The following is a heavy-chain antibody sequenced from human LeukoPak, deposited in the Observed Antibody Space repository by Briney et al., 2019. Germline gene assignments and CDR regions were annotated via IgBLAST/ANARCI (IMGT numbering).Heavy chain of an antibody. D-gene: IGHD1-1*01. J-gene: IGHJ6*02. V-gene: IGHV3-30-3*01. CDR3: ARYDARYGMDV. CDR1: GSTFSSYA. CDR2: ISYDGSNK. Sequence: GRSLRLSCAASGSTFSSYAMHWVRQAPGKGLEWVAVISYDGSNKYYADSVKGRFTISRDNSKNTLYLQMNSLRAEDTAVYYCARYDARYGMDVWGQGTTVTVSS.